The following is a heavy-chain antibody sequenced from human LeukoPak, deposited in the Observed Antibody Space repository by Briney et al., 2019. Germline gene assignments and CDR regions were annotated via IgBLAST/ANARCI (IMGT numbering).Heavy chain of an antibody. Sequence: ASVKVSCKASGGTFSSCTISWVRQAPGQGLEWMGRIIPILGIANYAQKFQGRVTITADKSTSTAYMELSSLRSEDTAVYYCAGELLSDQYYYYYYYMDVWGKGTTVTVSS. D-gene: IGHD2-2*01. CDR2: IIPILGIA. CDR3: AGELLSDQYYYYYYYMDV. J-gene: IGHJ6*03. V-gene: IGHV1-69*02. CDR1: GGTFSSCT.